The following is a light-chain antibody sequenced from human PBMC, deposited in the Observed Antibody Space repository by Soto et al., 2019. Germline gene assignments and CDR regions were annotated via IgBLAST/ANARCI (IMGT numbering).Light chain of an antibody. V-gene: IGLV2-14*01. J-gene: IGLJ2*01. CDR2: AVS. Sequence: QSVLTQPASVSGSPGQSITISCTGTSSDVGGYNHVSWYQHSPGKAPKLILFAVSDRPSGVSHRFSGSKSGDTASLTISGLQAEDEADYYCCSYTSLSTVVFGGGTKLTVL. CDR3: CSYTSLSTVV. CDR1: SSDVGGYNH.